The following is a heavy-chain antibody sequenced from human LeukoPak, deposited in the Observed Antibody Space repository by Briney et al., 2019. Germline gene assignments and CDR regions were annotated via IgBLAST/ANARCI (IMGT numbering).Heavy chain of an antibody. V-gene: IGHV3-23*01. CDR1: GVTLSSYA. D-gene: IGHD6-13*01. J-gene: IGHJ4*02. Sequence: GGSLRLSCAASGVTLSSYAMSWARQAPGKGLEWVSGISSSGSGGNTYYADSVKGRFTVSRDNAKNTLYLQVNNLRAEDTAVYYCARGPSSNWSGLDFWGQGTLVTVSS. CDR2: ISSSGSGGNT. CDR3: ARGPSSNWSGLDF.